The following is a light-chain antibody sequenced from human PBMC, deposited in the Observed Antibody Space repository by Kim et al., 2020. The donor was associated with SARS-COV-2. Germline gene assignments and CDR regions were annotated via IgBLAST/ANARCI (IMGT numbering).Light chain of an antibody. CDR2: GAS. Sequence: EIVMTQSPATLSVSPGERATLSCRASQSVSSNLAWYQQKPGQAPRLLIYGASTRATGIPARFSGSGSGTEFTLTISSLQSEDFAVYYGQQYNNWPPYTFRQGTKLEI. CDR1: QSVSSN. J-gene: IGKJ2*01. CDR3: QQYNNWPPYT. V-gene: IGKV3-15*01.